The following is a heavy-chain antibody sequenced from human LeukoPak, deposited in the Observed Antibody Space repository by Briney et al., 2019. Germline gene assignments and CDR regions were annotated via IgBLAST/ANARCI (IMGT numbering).Heavy chain of an antibody. CDR3: ARDLNRIGSIAARPPDY. CDR2: ISAYNGNT. Sequence: VASVKVSCKASGYTFTSYGISWVRQAPGQGLEWMGWISAYNGNTNYAQKLQGRVTMTTDTSTSTAYMELRSLRSDDTAVYYCARDLNRIGSIAARPPDYWGQGTLVSVSA. CDR1: GYTFTSYG. D-gene: IGHD6-6*01. J-gene: IGHJ4*02. V-gene: IGHV1-18*01.